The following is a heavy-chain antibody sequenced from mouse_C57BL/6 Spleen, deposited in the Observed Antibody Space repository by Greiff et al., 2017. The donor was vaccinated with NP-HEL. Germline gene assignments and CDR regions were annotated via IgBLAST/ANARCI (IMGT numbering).Heavy chain of an antibody. J-gene: IGHJ4*01. CDR3: ARGDYDAGYAMDY. CDR2: INPYNGGT. CDR1: GYTFTDYY. Sequence: VQLKESGPVLVKPGASVKMSCKASGYTFTDYYMNWVKQSHGKSLEWIGVINPYNGGTSYNQKFKGKATLTVDKSSSTAYMELNSLTSEDSAVYYCARGDYDAGYAMDYWGQGTSVTVSS. V-gene: IGHV1-19*01. D-gene: IGHD2-4*01.